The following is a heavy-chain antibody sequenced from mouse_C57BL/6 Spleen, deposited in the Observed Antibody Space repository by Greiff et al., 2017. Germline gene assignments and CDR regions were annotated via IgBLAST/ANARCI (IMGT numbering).Heavy chain of an antibody. CDR3: ASSGFGC. V-gene: IGHV1-69*01. CDR2: IDPSDSYT. J-gene: IGHJ2*01. Sequence: VQLQQSGAELVMPGASVKLSCKASGYTFTSYWMHWVKQRPGQGLEWIGEIDPSDSYTNYNQKFKGKSTLTVDKSSSTAYMQLSSLTSEDSAVFCCASSGFGCWGQGTTLTVSS. CDR1: GYTFTSYW. D-gene: IGHD4-1*01.